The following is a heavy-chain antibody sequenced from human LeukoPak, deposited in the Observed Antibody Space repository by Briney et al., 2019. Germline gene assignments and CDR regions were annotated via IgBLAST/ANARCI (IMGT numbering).Heavy chain of an antibody. CDR2: IIPIFGTA. CDR3: ARDGRFLEWLEEVVRGYYMDV. Sequence: SVKVSCKASGGTFSSYAISWVRQAPGQGLEWMGGIIPIFGTANYAQKFQGRVTITTDESTSTAYMELSSLRSEDTAVYYCARDGRFLEWLEEVVRGYYMDVWGKGTTVTVSS. CDR1: GGTFSSYA. D-gene: IGHD3-3*01. J-gene: IGHJ6*03. V-gene: IGHV1-69*05.